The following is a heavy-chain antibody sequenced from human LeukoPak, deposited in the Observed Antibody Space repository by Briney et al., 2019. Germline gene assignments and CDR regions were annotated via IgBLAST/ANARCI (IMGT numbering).Heavy chain of an antibody. CDR2: IYTSGST. D-gene: IGHD6-13*01. J-gene: IGHJ4*02. V-gene: IGHV4-4*07. CDR1: GGSISSYY. CDR3: ARVVAGAGTLRRQYYFDC. Sequence: SETLSLTCTVSGGSISSYYWSWIRQPAGKGLEWIGRIYTSGSTNYNPSLKGRVTMSVDTSKNQFSLKLSSVTAADTAVYYCARVVAGAGTLRRQYYFDCWGQGTLVTVSS.